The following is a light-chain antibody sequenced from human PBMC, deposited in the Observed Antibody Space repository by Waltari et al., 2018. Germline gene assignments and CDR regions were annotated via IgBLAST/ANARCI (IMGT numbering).Light chain of an antibody. CDR3: SSYAGSNNLV. CDR1: SSDVGGHNY. J-gene: IGLJ1*01. Sequence: QSALTQPPSASGSPGQSVTISSTGTSSDVGGHNYVSWYQQHPGKAPKLMIYEVSKRPSGVPDRFSGSKSGNTASLTVSGLQAEDEADYYCSSYAGSNNLVFGTGTKVTVL. CDR2: EVS. V-gene: IGLV2-8*01.